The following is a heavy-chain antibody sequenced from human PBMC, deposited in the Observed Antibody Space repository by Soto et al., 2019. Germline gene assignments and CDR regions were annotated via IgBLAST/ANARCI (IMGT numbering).Heavy chain of an antibody. J-gene: IGHJ5*02. CDR3: AKDPTNDYGDYGWFDP. CDR1: GFTFSSYA. CDR2: ISGSGGST. V-gene: IGHV3-23*01. Sequence: GGSLRLSCAASGFTFSSYAMSWVRQAPGKGLEWVSAISGSGGSTYYADSVKGRFTISRDNSKNTLYLQMNSLRAEDTAIYYCAKDPTNDYGDYGWFDPWGQGTLVTVAS. D-gene: IGHD4-17*01.